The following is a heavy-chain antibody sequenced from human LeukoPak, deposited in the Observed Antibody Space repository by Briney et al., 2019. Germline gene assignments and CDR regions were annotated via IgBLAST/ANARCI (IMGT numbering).Heavy chain of an antibody. CDR1: GGTFSSYA. D-gene: IGHD4-11*01. CDR2: IIPIFGTA. V-gene: IGHV1-69*05. Sequence: GASVKVSCKASGGTFSSYAISWVRQAPGQGLEWMGGIIPIFGTANYAQKFQGRVTITTDESTSTAYMELSSLRSEDTAVYYCARDLLNDDYRTYNWFDPWGQGTLVTVSS. J-gene: IGHJ5*02. CDR3: ARDLLNDDYRTYNWFDP.